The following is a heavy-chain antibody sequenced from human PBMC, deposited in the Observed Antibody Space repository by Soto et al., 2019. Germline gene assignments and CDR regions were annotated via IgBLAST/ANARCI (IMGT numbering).Heavy chain of an antibody. CDR3: ARGPPPEYHGGPDFDY. Sequence: PSETLSLTCTVSGGSISSSSYYWGWIRQPPGKGLEWIGSIYYSGSTYYNPSLKSRVTISVDTSKNQFSLKLSSVTAADTAVYYCARGPPPEYHGGPDFDYWGQGTLVTVSS. V-gene: IGHV4-39*07. CDR1: GGSISSSSYY. D-gene: IGHD6-6*01. CDR2: IYYSGST. J-gene: IGHJ4*02.